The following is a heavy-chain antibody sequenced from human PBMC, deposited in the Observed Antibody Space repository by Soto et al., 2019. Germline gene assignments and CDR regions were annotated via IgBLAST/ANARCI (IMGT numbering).Heavy chain of an antibody. J-gene: IGHJ6*02. CDR1: GGAINNRDYY. D-gene: IGHD3-16*01. CDR2: IFYSVST. V-gene: IGHV4-31*03. CDR3: ARDRPAFKSFGSGMDV. Sequence: QVQLQESGPGLVKPSQTLSLTCSVSGGAINNRDYYWSWIRQHPGKGLEWIGNIFYSVSTDYNPSLQGRLTISIDTSKNEFSLKLTSVTAADTAVYYCARDRPAFKSFGSGMDVWGQGTTVTVSS.